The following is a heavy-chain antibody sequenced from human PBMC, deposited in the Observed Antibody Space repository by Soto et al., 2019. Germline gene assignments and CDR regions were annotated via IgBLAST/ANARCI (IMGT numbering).Heavy chain of an antibody. CDR3: ARDNYDILTGPYYYYYMDV. CDR1: GFTFSSYS. Sequence: GGSLRLSCAASGFTFSSYSMNWVRQAPGKGLEWVSYISSSSSTIYYADSVKGRFTISRDNAKNSLYLQMNSLRAEDTAVYYCARDNYDILTGPYYYYYMDVWGKGTTVTVS. CDR2: ISSSSSTI. J-gene: IGHJ6*03. V-gene: IGHV3-48*01. D-gene: IGHD3-9*01.